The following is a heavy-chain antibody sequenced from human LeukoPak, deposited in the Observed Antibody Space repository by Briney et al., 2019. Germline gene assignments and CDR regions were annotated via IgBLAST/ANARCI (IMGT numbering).Heavy chain of an antibody. Sequence: PGGSLRLSCAASGFTVDSIYMSWVRQAPGKGLEWVSLLHTGGTTSYADSVKGRFTTSRDNLKNTVYLQMNNLRPEDTAVYYCARSFGEIWGQGTLVTVSS. V-gene: IGHV3-53*05. J-gene: IGHJ4*02. D-gene: IGHD3-16*01. CDR1: GFTVDSIY. CDR2: LHTGGTT. CDR3: ARSFGEI.